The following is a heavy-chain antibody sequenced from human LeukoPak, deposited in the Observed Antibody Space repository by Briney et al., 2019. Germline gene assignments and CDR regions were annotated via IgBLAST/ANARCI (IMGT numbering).Heavy chain of an antibody. CDR1: GGSISSYY. Sequence: PSETLSLTCTVSGGSISSYYWSWIRQPPGKGLEWIGYIYYSGSTNYNPSLKSRVTISVDTSKNQFPLKLSSVTAADTAVYYCARLDYYDSSGSLGYFQHWGQGTLVTVSS. J-gene: IGHJ1*01. CDR2: IYYSGST. CDR3: ARLDYYDSSGSLGYFQH. D-gene: IGHD3-22*01. V-gene: IGHV4-59*08.